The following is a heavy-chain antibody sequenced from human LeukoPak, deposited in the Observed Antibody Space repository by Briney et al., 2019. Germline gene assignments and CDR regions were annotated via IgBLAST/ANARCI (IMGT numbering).Heavy chain of an antibody. CDR1: GGSISGYY. Sequence: SETLSLTCSVSGGSISGYYWSWIRQPPGQGLEWIGYIYYSGSTNYNPSLKSRVTISVDTSKNQFSLKLSSVTAADTAVYYCARSRRHDAFDIWGQGTMVTVSS. V-gene: IGHV4-59*01. CDR2: IYYSGST. J-gene: IGHJ3*02. CDR3: ARSRRHDAFDI.